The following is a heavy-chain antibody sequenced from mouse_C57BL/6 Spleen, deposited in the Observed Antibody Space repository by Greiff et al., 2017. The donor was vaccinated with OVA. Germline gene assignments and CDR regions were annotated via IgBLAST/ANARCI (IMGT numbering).Heavy chain of an antibody. D-gene: IGHD2-3*01. CDR1: GYTFTSYW. CDR2: IYPGSGST. Sequence: QVQLQQPGAELVKPGASVKMSCKASGYTFTSYWITWVKQRPGQGLAWIGVIYPGSGSTNYNEKFKSKATLTVDTSSSTAYMQLSSLTSEDSAVYYCASYDGYYGGFAYWGQGTLVTVSA. CDR3: ASYDGYYGGFAY. V-gene: IGHV1-55*01. J-gene: IGHJ3*01.